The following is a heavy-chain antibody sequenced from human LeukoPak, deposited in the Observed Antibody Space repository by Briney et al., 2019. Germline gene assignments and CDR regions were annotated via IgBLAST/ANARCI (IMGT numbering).Heavy chain of an antibody. CDR2: INPNSGGT. D-gene: IGHD3-10*01. Sequence: ASVKVSCKASGYTFTGYYMHWVRQAPGQGLQWMGWINPNSGGTNYAQKFQGRVTMTRDTSISTAYMELSSLRSDDTAVYYCARNPRSSGSYLGDYWGQGTLVTVSS. CDR3: ARNPRSSGSYLGDY. J-gene: IGHJ4*02. CDR1: GYTFTGYY. V-gene: IGHV1-2*02.